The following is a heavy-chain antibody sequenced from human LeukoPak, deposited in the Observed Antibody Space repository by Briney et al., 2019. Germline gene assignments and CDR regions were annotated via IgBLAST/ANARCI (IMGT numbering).Heavy chain of an antibody. Sequence: PSETLSLTCAVSGGSISSSSYYWGWIRQPPGKGLEWIGSIYYSGSTYYNPSLKSRVTISVDTSKNQFSLKLSSVTAADTAVYYCARAVAGIGGDAFDIWGQGTMVTVSS. D-gene: IGHD6-19*01. CDR3: ARAVAGIGGDAFDI. V-gene: IGHV4-39*07. CDR1: GGSISSSSYY. J-gene: IGHJ3*02. CDR2: IYYSGST.